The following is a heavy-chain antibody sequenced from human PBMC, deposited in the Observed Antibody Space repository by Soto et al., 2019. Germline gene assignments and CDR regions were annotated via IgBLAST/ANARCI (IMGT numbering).Heavy chain of an antibody. CDR2: ISGSGGST. CDR1: GFTFSSYA. Sequence: GGSLRLSCAASGFTFSSYAMIWVRQAPGKGLEWVSAISGSGGSTYYADSVKGRFTISRDNSKNTLYLQMNSLRAEDTAVYYCAKLEVVGGSYYAEYFDYWGQGTLVTVSS. V-gene: IGHV3-23*01. CDR3: AKLEVVGGSYYAEYFDY. J-gene: IGHJ4*02. D-gene: IGHD1-26*01.